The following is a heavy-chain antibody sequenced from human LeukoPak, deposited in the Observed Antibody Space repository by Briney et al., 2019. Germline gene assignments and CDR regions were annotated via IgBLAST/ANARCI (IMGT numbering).Heavy chain of an antibody. D-gene: IGHD3-10*01. CDR2: IYHSGST. CDR3: ARDGNTMVRGVHHNFDY. Sequence: SSETLSLTCTVSGGSISSSNWWSWVRQPPGKGLEWIGEIYHSGSTNYNPSLKSRVTISVDKSKNQFSLKLSSVTAADTAVYYCARDGNTMVRGVHHNFDYWGQGTLVTVSS. CDR1: GGSISSSNW. J-gene: IGHJ4*02. V-gene: IGHV4-4*02.